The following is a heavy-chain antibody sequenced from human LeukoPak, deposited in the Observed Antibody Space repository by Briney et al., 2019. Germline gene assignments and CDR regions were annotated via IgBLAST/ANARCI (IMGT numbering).Heavy chain of an antibody. V-gene: IGHV3-23*01. J-gene: IGHJ4*02. CDR3: AGLAWWLAH. CDR1: GFTFSSYG. CDR2: ISGSSDNS. Sequence: GGSLRLSCAASGFTFSSYGMHWVRQAPGKGLEWVSAISGSSDNSYYADSVKGRFTISRDNSKNTLYLQMNSLTAEDTAVYYCAGLAWWLAHWGQGTLVTVSS. D-gene: IGHD6-19*01.